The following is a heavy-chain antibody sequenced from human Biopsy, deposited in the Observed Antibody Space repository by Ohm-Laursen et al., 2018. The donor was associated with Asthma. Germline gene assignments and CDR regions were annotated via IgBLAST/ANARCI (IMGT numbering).Heavy chain of an antibody. CDR2: ITDTSRYI. V-gene: IGHV3-21*01. Sequence: SLRLSCTAPGFTFSHYNMNWVRQAPGKGLEWVSSITDTSRYIKYADSVKGRFTISRDNAKNSLYLQMNSLRAEDTAVYYCARTFHFWSPYHAEHYQLWGQGTLVTVSS. D-gene: IGHD3-3*02. CDR3: ARTFHFWSPYHAEHYQL. J-gene: IGHJ1*01. CDR1: GFTFSHYN.